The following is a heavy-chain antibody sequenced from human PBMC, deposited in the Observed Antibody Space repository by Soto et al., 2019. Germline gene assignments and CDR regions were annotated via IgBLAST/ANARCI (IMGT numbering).Heavy chain of an antibody. CDR2: ISGSGGST. J-gene: IGHJ4*02. CDR3: AKDRSPQLRYFDWLLFDY. Sequence: PGGSLRLSCAASGFTFSSYAMSWVRQAPGKGLEWVSAISGSGGSTYYADSVKGRFTISRDNSKNTLYLQMNSLRAEDTAVYYCAKDRSPQLRYFDWLLFDYWGQGTLVTVSS. V-gene: IGHV3-23*01. CDR1: GFTFSSYA. D-gene: IGHD3-9*01.